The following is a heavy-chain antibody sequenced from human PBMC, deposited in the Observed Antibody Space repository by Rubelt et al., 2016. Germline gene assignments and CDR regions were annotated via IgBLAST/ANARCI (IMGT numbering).Heavy chain of an antibody. Sequence: QLQLQESGPGLVKPSETLSLTCTVSGGSISSSSYYWGWIRQPPGKGLEWIGSIYYSGSTYYNPSLKSRVTISLEPSKNQFSLKLSAVTAADTAVYYCARAVSYYDSSGYGYYYYMDVWGKGTTVTVSS. J-gene: IGHJ6*03. CDR1: GGSISSSSYY. CDR3: ARAVSYYDSSGYGYYYYMDV. CDR2: IYYSGST. D-gene: IGHD3-22*01. V-gene: IGHV4-39*07.